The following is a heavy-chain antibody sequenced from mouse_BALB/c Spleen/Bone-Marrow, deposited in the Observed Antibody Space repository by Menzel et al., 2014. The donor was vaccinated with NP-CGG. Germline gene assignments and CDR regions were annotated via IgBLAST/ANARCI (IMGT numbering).Heavy chain of an antibody. D-gene: IGHD2-10*02. CDR2: ISSGGSHT. J-gene: IGHJ1*01. CDR3: ARRGYDNSYWYFGV. V-gene: IGHV5-6*01. CDR1: GFTFSSYG. Sequence: EVHLVESGGDLVKPGGSLKLSCAAFGFTFSSYGMSWVRQTPDKRLEWVATISSGGSHTYYPDSVKGRFTISRDNAKNTLYLQMSSLKSEDTAIYYCARRGYDNSYWYFGVWGAGTTVTVSS.